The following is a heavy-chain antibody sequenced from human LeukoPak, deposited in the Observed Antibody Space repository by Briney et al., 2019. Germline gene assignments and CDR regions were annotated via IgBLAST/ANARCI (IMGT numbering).Heavy chain of an antibody. V-gene: IGHV1-46*01. D-gene: IGHD6-13*01. J-gene: IGHJ4*02. Sequence: GASVKVSCKASGGIFSSNAISWVRQAPGQGLEWMGIINPSGGSTSYAQKFQGRLTMTRDMSTSTVYMELSSLRSEDTAVYYCAREGGGIAAALGFDCWGQGTLVTVSS. CDR2: INPSGGST. CDR3: AREGGGIAAALGFDC. CDR1: GGIFSSNA.